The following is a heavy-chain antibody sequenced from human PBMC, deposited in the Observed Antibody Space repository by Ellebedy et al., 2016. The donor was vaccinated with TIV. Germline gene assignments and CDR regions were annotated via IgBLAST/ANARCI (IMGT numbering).Heavy chain of an antibody. Sequence: ASVKVSCXASGYTFTSYGISWVRQAPGQGLEWMGWISAYNGNTNYAQKLQGRVTMTTDTSTSTAYMELRSLRSEDTAVYYCARADDSSGYYGLYYFDYWGQGTLVTVSS. J-gene: IGHJ4*02. V-gene: IGHV1-18*01. CDR1: GYTFTSYG. CDR3: ARADDSSGYYGLYYFDY. CDR2: ISAYNGNT. D-gene: IGHD3-22*01.